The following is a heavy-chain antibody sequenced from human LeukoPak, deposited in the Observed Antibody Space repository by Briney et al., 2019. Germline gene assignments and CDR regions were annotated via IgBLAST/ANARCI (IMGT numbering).Heavy chain of an antibody. CDR1: GYTLTELS. CDR3: ATMVGAVAGNFDY. CDR2: FDPEDGET. J-gene: IGHJ4*02. Sequence: GASVKVSCKVSGYTLTELSMPWVRQAPGKGLEWMGGFDPEDGETIYAQKFQGRVTMTEDTSTDTAYMELSSLRSEDTAVYYCATMVGAVAGNFDYWGQGTLVTVSS. V-gene: IGHV1-24*01. D-gene: IGHD2-15*01.